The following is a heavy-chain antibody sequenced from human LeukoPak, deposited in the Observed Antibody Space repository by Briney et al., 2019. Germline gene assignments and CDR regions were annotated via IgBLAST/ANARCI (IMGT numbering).Heavy chain of an antibody. CDR1: GYTFTSYD. D-gene: IGHD3-3*01. Sequence: GASVKVSCKASGYTFTSYDINWVRQATGQGLEWMGWMNPNSGNTGYAQKFQGRVTMTRNTSISTAYMELSSLRSEDTAVYYCAIGPINFWSGRGLWDYWGQGTLVTVSS. CDR3: AIGPINFWSGRGLWDY. V-gene: IGHV1-8*01. CDR2: MNPNSGNT. J-gene: IGHJ4*02.